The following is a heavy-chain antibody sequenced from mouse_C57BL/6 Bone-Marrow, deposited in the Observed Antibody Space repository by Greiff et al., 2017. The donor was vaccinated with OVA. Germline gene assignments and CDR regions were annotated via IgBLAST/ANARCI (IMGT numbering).Heavy chain of an antibody. J-gene: IGHJ1*03. D-gene: IGHD2-3*01. CDR1: GFTFSNYW. Sequence: EVQGVESGGGLVQPGGSMKLSCVASGFTFSNYWMNWVRQSPEKGLEWVAQIRLKSDNYATHYAESVKGRFTISRDDSKSSVYLQMNNLRAEDTGIYYCTDDPTSYWYFDVWGTGTTVTVSS. CDR2: IRLKSDNYAT. CDR3: TDDPTSYWYFDV. V-gene: IGHV6-3*01.